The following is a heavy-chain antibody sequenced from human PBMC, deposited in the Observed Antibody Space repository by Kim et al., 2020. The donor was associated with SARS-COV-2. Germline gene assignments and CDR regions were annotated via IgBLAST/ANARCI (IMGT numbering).Heavy chain of an antibody. Sequence: SETLSLTCTVSGGSISSGGYYWSWIRQHPGKGLEWIGYIYYSGSTYYNPSLKSRVTISVDTSKNQFSLKLSSVTAADTAVYYCARDQEAAAGWFDPWGQGTLVTVSS. V-gene: IGHV4-31*03. J-gene: IGHJ5*02. CDR2: IYYSGST. CDR1: GGSISSGGYY. CDR3: ARDQEAAAGWFDP.